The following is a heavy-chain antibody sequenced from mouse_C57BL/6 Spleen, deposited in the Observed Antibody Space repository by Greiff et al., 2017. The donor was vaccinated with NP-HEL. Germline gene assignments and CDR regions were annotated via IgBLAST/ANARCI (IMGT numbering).Heavy chain of an antibody. J-gene: IGHJ1*03. Sequence: VQLQQSGAELVKPGASVKLSCKASGYTFTSYWMHWVKQRPGQGLEWIGMIHPNSGSTNYNEKFKSKATLTVDKSSSTAYMQLSSLTSEDSAVYYCARWSTTVVAHWYFDVWGTGTTVTVSS. CDR2: IHPNSGST. V-gene: IGHV1-64*01. CDR1: GYTFTSYW. D-gene: IGHD1-1*01. CDR3: ARWSTTVVAHWYFDV.